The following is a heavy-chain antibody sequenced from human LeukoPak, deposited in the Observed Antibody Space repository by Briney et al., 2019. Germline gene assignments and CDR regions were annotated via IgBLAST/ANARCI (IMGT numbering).Heavy chain of an antibody. D-gene: IGHD2-2*01. CDR3: ARYCSSTSCNADY. J-gene: IGHJ4*02. V-gene: IGHV1-8*01. CDR2: MNPNSGNT. CDR1: GYTFTSYD. Sequence: GASVKVSCKASGYTFTSYDINWVRQATGQGLEWMGWMNPNSGNTGYAQKFQGRVTMNRNTSISKAYMELSSLRSEDTAVYYCARYCSSTSCNADYWGQGTLLTVSS.